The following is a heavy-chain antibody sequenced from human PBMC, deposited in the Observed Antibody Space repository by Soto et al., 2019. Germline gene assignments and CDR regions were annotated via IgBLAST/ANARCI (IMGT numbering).Heavy chain of an antibody. V-gene: IGHV1-69*02. CDR2: IIPILGIA. Sequence: QVQLVQSGAEVKKPGSSVKVSCKASGGTFSSYTISWVRQAPGQGLEWMGRIIPILGIANYAQKFQGRVTITADKSTSTAYMELSSLRSEDTAVYYCARVYDQTRAFAIWGQGTMVTVSS. D-gene: IGHD3-3*01. CDR1: GGTFSSYT. CDR3: ARVYDQTRAFAI. J-gene: IGHJ3*02.